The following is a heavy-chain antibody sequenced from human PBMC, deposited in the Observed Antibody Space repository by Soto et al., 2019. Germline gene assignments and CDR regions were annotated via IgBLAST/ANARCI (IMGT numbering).Heavy chain of an antibody. Sequence: GPSVKVSCKASGYTFTSYGISWVRQAPGQGLEWMGWISAYNGNTNYAQKLQGRVTMTTDTSTSTAYMELRSLRSDDTAVYYCARGGTGGYSYGFPLHDAFDIWGQGTMVTVSS. CDR2: ISAYNGNT. V-gene: IGHV1-18*04. CDR1: GYTFTSYG. CDR3: ARGGTGGYSYGFPLHDAFDI. D-gene: IGHD5-18*01. J-gene: IGHJ3*02.